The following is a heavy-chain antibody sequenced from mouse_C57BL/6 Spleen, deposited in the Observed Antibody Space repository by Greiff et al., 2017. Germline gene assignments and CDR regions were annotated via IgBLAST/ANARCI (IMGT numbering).Heavy chain of an antibody. Sequence: DVKLQESGPGLVKPSQSLSLTCSVTGYSITSGYYWNWIRQFPGNKLEWMGYISYDGSNNYNPSLKNRISITRDTSKNQFFLKLNSVTTEDTATYYCARDDHWGQGTTLTVSS. CDR2: ISYDGSN. V-gene: IGHV3-6*01. CDR3: ARDDH. CDR1: GYSITSGYY. J-gene: IGHJ2*01.